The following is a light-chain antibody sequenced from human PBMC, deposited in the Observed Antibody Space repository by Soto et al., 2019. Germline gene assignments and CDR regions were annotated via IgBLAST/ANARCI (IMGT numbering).Light chain of an antibody. J-gene: IGKJ1*01. CDR2: HTS. CDR1: QNINTS. CDR3: HHRQSWPRT. V-gene: IGKV3-11*01. Sequence: DIVMTQSPATLSSFPGERVTLSCRASQNINTSLAWYQHRPGQAPRLLIYHTSLRAAGIPARFSASGSGTDFTLTISDVQPEDVALYCWHHRQSWPRTFGQGTKVDIK.